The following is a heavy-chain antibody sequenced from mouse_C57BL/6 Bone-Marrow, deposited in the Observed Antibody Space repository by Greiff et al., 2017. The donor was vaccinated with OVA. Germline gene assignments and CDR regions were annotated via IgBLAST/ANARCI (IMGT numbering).Heavy chain of an antibody. D-gene: IGHD1-1*01. CDR1: GYTFTDYY. CDR3: ARGYYGSSSAWFAY. J-gene: IGHJ3*01. V-gene: IGHV1-76*01. Sequence: VKLMESGAELVRPGASVKLSCKASGYTFTDYYINWVKQRPGQGLEWIARIYPGSGNTYYNEKFKGKATLTAEKSSSTAYMQLSSLTSEDSAVYFCARGYYGSSSAWFAYWGQGTLVTVSA. CDR2: IYPGSGNT.